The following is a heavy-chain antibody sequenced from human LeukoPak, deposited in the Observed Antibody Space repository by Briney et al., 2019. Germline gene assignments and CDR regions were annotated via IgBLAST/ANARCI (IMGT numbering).Heavy chain of an antibody. V-gene: IGHV4-30-4*08. Sequence: SQTLSLTCTVSGGSISSGDYYWSWIRQPPGKGLEWIGYIYYSGSTYYNPSLKSRITISVDTSKNQFSLKLTSVTAADTAVYYCARVGFGVIIPPYAFDIWGQGTMATVSS. CDR3: ARVGFGVIIPPYAFDI. D-gene: IGHD3-3*01. CDR1: GGSISSGDYY. CDR2: IYYSGST. J-gene: IGHJ3*02.